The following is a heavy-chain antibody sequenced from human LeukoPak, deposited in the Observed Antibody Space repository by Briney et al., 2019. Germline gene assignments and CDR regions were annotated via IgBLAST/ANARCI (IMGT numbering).Heavy chain of an antibody. V-gene: IGHV3-9*01. Sequence: GGSLRLSCAASGFTFDDYAMHWVRQAPGKGLEWVSGISWNSGSIGYADSVKGRFTISRDNAKNSLYLQMNSLRAEDTALYYCAKVRGVWGYFDYWAREPWSPSPQ. CDR1: GFTFDDYA. D-gene: IGHD3-3*01. CDR3: AKVRGVWGYFDY. J-gene: IGHJ4*02. CDR2: ISWNSGSI.